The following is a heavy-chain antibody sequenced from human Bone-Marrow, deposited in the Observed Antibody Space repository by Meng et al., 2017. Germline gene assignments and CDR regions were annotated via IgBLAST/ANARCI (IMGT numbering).Heavy chain of an antibody. Sequence: SVKVSCKAPGGIFSNSVVGWVRQAPGQGLEWMGGINGVFGTTNYAQKFQGRVTITTDESTSTVYMELARLTAEDTAVYFCARKAGNCISITCYSVDHWGQGTLVTVSS. CDR1: GGIFSNSV. CDR2: INGVFGTT. V-gene: IGHV1-69*05. D-gene: IGHD2-2*01. CDR3: ARKAGNCISITCYSVDH. J-gene: IGHJ4*02.